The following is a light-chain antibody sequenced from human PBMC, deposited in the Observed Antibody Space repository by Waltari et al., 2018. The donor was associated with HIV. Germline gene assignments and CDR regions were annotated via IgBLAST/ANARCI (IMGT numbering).Light chain of an antibody. CDR1: NIGDES. Sequence: SYILTQPPSVSVAPGQTARITCGGNNIGDESVHWYQQKPGQAPVLVVYDDRDRPSGSPERFSGSNSGSTSTRTISRVEAGDEADYYCQVWDSSSDRNYVFGTGTKVTVL. V-gene: IGLV3-21*02. J-gene: IGLJ1*01. CDR2: DDR. CDR3: QVWDSSSDRNYV.